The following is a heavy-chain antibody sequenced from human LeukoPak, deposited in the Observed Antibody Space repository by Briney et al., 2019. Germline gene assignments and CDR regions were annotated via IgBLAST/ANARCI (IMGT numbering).Heavy chain of an antibody. D-gene: IGHD6-19*01. CDR2: INHSGST. CDR1: GGSFSGYY. J-gene: IGHJ4*02. V-gene: IGHV4-34*01. CDR3: ARLIYSNGFDF. Sequence: SETLSLTCAVYGGSFSGYYWSWIRQPPGKGLEWIGEINHSGSTNYNPSLKSRVTISVDTSKNQFSLNLSSVTAADTAIYFCARLIYSNGFDFWGQGTLVTVSS.